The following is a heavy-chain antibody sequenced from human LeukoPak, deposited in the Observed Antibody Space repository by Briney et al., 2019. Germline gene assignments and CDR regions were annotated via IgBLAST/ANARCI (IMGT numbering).Heavy chain of an antibody. CDR3: AKELMTAAAGTVGFDI. D-gene: IGHD6-13*01. CDR2: ISGSGDNT. J-gene: IGHJ3*02. Sequence: PGGSLRLSCAASGFTFTTNAMSWVRQAPGKGLEWVSAISGSGDNTYYADSVKGRFTISRDNSKNTLYLQMNSLRAEDTAVYYCAKELMTAAAGTVGFDIWGQGTMVTVSS. CDR1: GFTFTTNA. V-gene: IGHV3-23*01.